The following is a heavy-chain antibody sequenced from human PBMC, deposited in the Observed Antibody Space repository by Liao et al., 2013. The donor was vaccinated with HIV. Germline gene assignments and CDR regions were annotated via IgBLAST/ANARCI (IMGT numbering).Heavy chain of an antibody. CDR3: ARDPGGPYLYYYMDV. Sequence: QVLLQESGPGLVAPSQTLSLTCTVSRGSISSYCWSWIRQPAGKGLQWIGRIYTSGSTNYNPSLKSRVTMSVDTSKNQFSLKLSSVTAADTAVYYCARDPGGPYLYYYMDVWGKGTTVTVSS. V-gene: IGHV4-4*07. CDR2: IYTSGST. D-gene: IGHD3-10*01. CDR1: RGSISSYC. J-gene: IGHJ6*03.